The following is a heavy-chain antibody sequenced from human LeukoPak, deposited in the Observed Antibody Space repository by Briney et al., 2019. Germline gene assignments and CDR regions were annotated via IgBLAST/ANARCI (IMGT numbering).Heavy chain of an antibody. CDR3: ARERLGVVIFDDAFDI. J-gene: IGHJ3*02. CDR1: VFTFGDYA. D-gene: IGHD3-3*01. CDR2: ISSNGGST. Sequence: GGSLRLSCTASVFTFGDYAMHWVRQAPGKGLEYVSAISSNGGSTYYANSVKGRFTISRDSSKNTLYLQLGSLRSEDMAIYYCARERLGVVIFDDAFDIWGQGTMVTVSS. V-gene: IGHV3-64*01.